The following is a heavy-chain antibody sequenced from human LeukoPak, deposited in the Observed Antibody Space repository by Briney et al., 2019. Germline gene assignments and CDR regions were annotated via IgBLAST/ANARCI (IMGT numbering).Heavy chain of an antibody. CDR2: INHSGST. CDR3: ARAVSHIVVVPASTAPLDV. CDR1: GGSFSGYY. J-gene: IGHJ6*04. D-gene: IGHD2-2*01. Sequence: PPETLSLTCAVYGGSFSGYYWSWIRQPPGKGLEWIGEINHSGSTNYNPSLKSRVTISVDTSKNQFSLKLSSVTAADTAVYYCARAVSHIVVVPASTAPLDVWGKGTTVTVSS. V-gene: IGHV4-34*01.